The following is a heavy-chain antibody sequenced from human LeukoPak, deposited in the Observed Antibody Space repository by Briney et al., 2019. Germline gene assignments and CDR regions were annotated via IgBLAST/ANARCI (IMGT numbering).Heavy chain of an antibody. V-gene: IGHV3-23*01. CDR2: ISNNGGRT. CDR3: ARDEDTSALSEY. CDR1: GFSFSSNT. J-gene: IGHJ4*02. D-gene: IGHD2/OR15-2a*01. Sequence: GGSLRLSCAGSGFSFSSNTMSWVRQAPGRGLEWVSAISNNGGRTDYADSVKGRFTISRDNSKSTLYLHMDSLRAEDAAVYYCARDEDTSALSEYWGQGTLVTVSS.